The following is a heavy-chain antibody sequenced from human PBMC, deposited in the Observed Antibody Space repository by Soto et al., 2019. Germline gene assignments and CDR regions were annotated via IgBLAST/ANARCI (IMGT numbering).Heavy chain of an antibody. CDR3: PSNPNDYGGKGHYYYSGMDV. D-gene: IGHD4-17*01. V-gene: IGHV5-10-1*01. CDR1: GYSFTSYW. J-gene: IGHJ6*02. Sequence: GESLKISCKGSGYSFTSYWISWVRQMPGKGLEWMGRIDPSDSYTNYSPSFQGHVTISADKSISTAYLQGSSLKASDTAMYYCPSNPNDYGGKGHYYYSGMDVWGQGTTVTVSS. CDR2: IDPSDSYT.